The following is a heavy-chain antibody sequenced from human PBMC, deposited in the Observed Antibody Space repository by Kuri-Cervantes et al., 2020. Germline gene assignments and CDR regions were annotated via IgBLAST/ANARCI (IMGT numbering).Heavy chain of an antibody. CDR2: IYSGGST. J-gene: IGHJ3*02. V-gene: IGHV3-53*01. Sequence: GGSLRLSCAASGFTVSSNYMSWVRQAPGKGLEWVSVIYSGGSTYYAGSVKGRFTISRDNSKDTLYLQMNSLRAEDTAVYYCARWTSDAFDIWGQGTMVTVSS. CDR1: GFTVSSNY. CDR3: ARWTSDAFDI. D-gene: IGHD3/OR15-3a*01.